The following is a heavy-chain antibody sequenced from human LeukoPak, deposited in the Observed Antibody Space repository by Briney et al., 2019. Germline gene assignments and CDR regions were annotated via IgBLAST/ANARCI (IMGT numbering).Heavy chain of an antibody. CDR1: GFTVTNYY. Sequence: GGSLRLSCAASGFTVTNYYMSWVRQAPGKGLEWVSVIYSGGDTFHADSVKGRFTLSRDNSMNILYLQMNSLRAEDTAVYYCTRDPDGWGQGTLVTVSS. J-gene: IGHJ4*02. CDR2: IYSGGDT. V-gene: IGHV3-66*01. CDR3: TRDPDG.